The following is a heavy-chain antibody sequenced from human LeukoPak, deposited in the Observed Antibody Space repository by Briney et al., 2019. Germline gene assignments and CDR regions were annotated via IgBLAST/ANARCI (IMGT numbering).Heavy chain of an antibody. CDR3: ARIDGPTVFTFYMDL. CDR1: GFSFNRRG. V-gene: IGHV3-48*04. CDR2: ISPRSETI. D-gene: IGHD3-16*01. J-gene: IGHJ6*03. Sequence: GGSLRLSCATSGFSFNRRGMNWVRHPPGKGLEWVSYISPRSETIYYAESVKGRFTVSRDDSKDSLYLQMHTLRAEDTAVYYCARIDGPTVFTFYMDLWGKGTTVTVAS.